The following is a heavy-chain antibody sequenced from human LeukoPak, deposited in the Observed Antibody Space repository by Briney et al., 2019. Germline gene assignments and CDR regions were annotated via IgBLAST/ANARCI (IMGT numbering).Heavy chain of an antibody. CDR1: GGSISSGGYS. V-gene: IGHV4-30-4*07. CDR2: IYYSGST. Sequence: PSETLSLTCAVSGGSISSGGYSWSWIRQPPGKGLEWIGYIYYSGSTYYNPSLKSRVTISVDTSKNQFSLKLSSVTAADTAVYYCARHSMIVPFDYWGQGTLVTVSS. CDR3: ARHSMIVPFDY. J-gene: IGHJ4*02. D-gene: IGHD3-22*01.